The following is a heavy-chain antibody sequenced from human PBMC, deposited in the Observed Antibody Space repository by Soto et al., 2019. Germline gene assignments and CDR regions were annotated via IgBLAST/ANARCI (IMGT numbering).Heavy chain of an antibody. CDR1: GYSFTDYW. V-gene: IGHV5-51*01. D-gene: IGHD6-19*01. Sequence: GESLKISCKGSGYSFTDYWVAWVRQMPGKGLECLGIISPDDSDTRYSPSFQGQVTISADKSINTAYLQWSSLKASGTAMYYCARQQWVGRNYFYYGMDVWGQGTTVTVS. CDR3: ARQQWVGRNYFYYGMDV. CDR2: ISPDDSDT. J-gene: IGHJ6*02.